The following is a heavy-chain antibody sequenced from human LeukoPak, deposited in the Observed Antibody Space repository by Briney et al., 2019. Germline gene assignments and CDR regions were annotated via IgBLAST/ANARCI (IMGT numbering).Heavy chain of an antibody. CDR1: GFTFSNYA. CDR3: AKTGGGSGLEHYFDS. J-gene: IGHJ4*02. CDR2: VSRSGGSI. V-gene: IGHV3-23*01. Sequence: GGSLRLSCAASGFTFSNYAMNWVRQAPGKGLEWVSVVSRSGGSIYYADSVKGRFTISRDNSKNTLHLQMNSLRPEDTAVYYCAKTGGGSGLEHYFDSWGQGILVTVSS. D-gene: IGHD2-8*02.